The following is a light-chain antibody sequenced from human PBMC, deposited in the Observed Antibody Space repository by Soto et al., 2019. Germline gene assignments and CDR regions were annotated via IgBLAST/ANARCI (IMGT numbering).Light chain of an antibody. CDR2: GNS. CDR3: QSYDSSLSVV. J-gene: IGLJ2*01. Sequence: QSVLTQPPSVSGAPGQRVTISCTGSSSNIGAGYDVHWYQQLPGTAPKLLIYGNSNRPSWVPDRFSGPKSGTSASLAITVLQAEDEADYYCQSYDSSLSVVFGGGTKLTVL. CDR1: SSNIGAGYD. V-gene: IGLV1-40*01.